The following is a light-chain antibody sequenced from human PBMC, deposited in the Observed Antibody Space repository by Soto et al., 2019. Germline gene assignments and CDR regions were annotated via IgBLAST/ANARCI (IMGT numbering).Light chain of an antibody. CDR1: SSDVGGYNY. CDR3: SSYAGSYTFA. Sequence: QSALTQPRSVSGSPGQSVTISCTGTSSDVGGYNYVSWYQQHPGKAPKLMLYDVNKRPSGVPDRFSGSKSGNTASLTISGLQAEDEADYYCSSYAGSYTFAFGSGNKVTVL. J-gene: IGLJ1*01. CDR2: DVN. V-gene: IGLV2-11*01.